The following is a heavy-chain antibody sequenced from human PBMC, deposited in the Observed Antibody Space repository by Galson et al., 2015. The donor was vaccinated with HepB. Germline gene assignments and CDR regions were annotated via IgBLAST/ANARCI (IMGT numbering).Heavy chain of an antibody. CDR3: AKDSYGSGSYYVYYYYYYGMDV. V-gene: IGHV3-30*18. CDR2: ISYDGSNK. Sequence: SLRLSCAASGFTFSSYGMHWVRQAPGKGLEWVAVISYDGSNKYYADSVKGRFTISRDNSKNTLYLQMNSLRAEDTAVYYCAKDSYGSGSYYVYYYYYYGMDVWGQGTTVTVSS. J-gene: IGHJ6*02. CDR1: GFTFSSYG. D-gene: IGHD3-10*01.